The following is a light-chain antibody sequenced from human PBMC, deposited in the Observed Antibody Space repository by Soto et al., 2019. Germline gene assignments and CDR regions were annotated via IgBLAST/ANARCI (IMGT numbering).Light chain of an antibody. V-gene: IGKV1-12*01. J-gene: IGKJ4*01. CDR2: KAS. CDR3: QQGKSFPLT. CDR1: QDINSW. Sequence: DIQMTQSPSSVSASVGDRVTITWRASQDINSWLAWYQQKPGLAPKLLIYKASSLQGGVPSRFSGSRSGTDFTLTISSLQPEDFATYFCQQGKSFPLTFGGGTKVEIK.